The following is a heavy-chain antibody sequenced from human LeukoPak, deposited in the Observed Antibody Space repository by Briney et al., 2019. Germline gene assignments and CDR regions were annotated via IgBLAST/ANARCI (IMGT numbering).Heavy chain of an antibody. D-gene: IGHD3-10*02. CDR2: ITSSGSTI. CDR3: AELGITMIGGV. CDR1: GFTFSSYV. J-gene: IGHJ6*04. V-gene: IGHV3-48*03. Sequence: GGSLRLSCAASGFTFSSYVMHWVRQAPGKGLEWVSYITSSGSTIYYADSVKGRFTISRDNSKNSLYLQMNSLRAEDTAVYYCAELGITMIGGVWGKGKTVTISS.